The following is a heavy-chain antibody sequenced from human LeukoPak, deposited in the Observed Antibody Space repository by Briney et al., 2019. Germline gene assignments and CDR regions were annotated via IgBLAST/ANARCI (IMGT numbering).Heavy chain of an antibody. CDR1: GGSISSGGYY. D-gene: IGHD3-16*02. Sequence: PSETLSLTCTVSGGSISSGGYYWSWLRQHPGKGPEWIGYIYYSGSTYYNPSLKSRVTISVDTSKNQFSLKLSSVTAADTAVYYCASTPHEVWGSYRYYGWGQGTLVTVSS. V-gene: IGHV4-31*03. CDR2: IYYSGST. J-gene: IGHJ4*02. CDR3: ASTPHEVWGSYRYYG.